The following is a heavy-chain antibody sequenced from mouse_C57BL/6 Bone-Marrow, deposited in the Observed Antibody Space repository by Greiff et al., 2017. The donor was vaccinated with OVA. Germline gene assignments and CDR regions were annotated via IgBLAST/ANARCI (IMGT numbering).Heavy chain of an antibody. D-gene: IGHD2-10*02. J-gene: IGHJ4*01. CDR3: ARLSLEYAMDY. Sequence: EVTLMESGGDSVKPGGSLKLSCAASGFTFSSHGMSWVRQTPDKRLEWVATISSGGSYTYYPDSVKGRFTISRDNAKNTLYLQISSLKSEDTAVYYCARLSLEYAMDYWGQGTSVTVSS. CDR2: ISSGGSYT. V-gene: IGHV5-6*01. CDR1: GFTFSSHG.